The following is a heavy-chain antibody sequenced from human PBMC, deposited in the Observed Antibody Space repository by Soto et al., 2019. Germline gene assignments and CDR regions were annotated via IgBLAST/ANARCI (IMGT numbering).Heavy chain of an antibody. Sequence: SDTLSLTCTLSGSPISSSTDYYWGWFRQPPEKGLEWIGSIYYSGSTYYKPSLKSRVTISVDTPQNEFSLKLSAVIAADTAVYYCVRQRRAVAGTGMLGGIDVWGQWSTVT. V-gene: IGHV4-39*01. D-gene: IGHD6-19*01. CDR1: GSPISSSTDYY. CDR2: IYYSGST. J-gene: IGHJ6*02. CDR3: VRQRRAVAGTGMLGGIDV.